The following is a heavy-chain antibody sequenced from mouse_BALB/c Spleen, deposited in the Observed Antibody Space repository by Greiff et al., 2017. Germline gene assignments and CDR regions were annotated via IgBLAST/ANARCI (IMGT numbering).Heavy chain of an antibody. J-gene: IGHJ3*01. CDR2: ISYSGST. CDR3: ARYRYDAFAY. V-gene: IGHV3-8*02. CDR1: GDSITSGY. D-gene: IGHD2-14*01. Sequence: VHVKQSGPSLVKPSQTLSLTCSVTGDSITSGYWNWIRKFPGNKLEYMGYISYSGSTYYNPSLKSRISITRDTSKNQYYLQLNSVTTEDTATYYCARYRYDAFAYWGQGTLVTVSA.